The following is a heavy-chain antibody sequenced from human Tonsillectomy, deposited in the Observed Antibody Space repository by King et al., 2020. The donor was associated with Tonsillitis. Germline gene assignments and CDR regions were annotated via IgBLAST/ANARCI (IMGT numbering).Heavy chain of an antibody. Sequence: VQLVQSGAEVKKPGASVKVSCKASGYTFIGYYLHWVRQAPGQGLEWMGWINPNSGGTNYAQKFQGRVTMTRDTSISTAYMELSRLRSDDTAVYYCARGKGTYYYDSSAYYAGDYWGQGTLVTVSS. D-gene: IGHD3-22*01. CDR3: ARGKGTYYYDSSAYYAGDY. CDR2: INPNSGGT. J-gene: IGHJ4*02. CDR1: GYTFIGYY. V-gene: IGHV1-2*02.